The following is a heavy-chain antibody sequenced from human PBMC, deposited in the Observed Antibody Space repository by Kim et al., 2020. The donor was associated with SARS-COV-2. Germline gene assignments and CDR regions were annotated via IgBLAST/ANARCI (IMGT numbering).Heavy chain of an antibody. V-gene: IGHV4-59*13. CDR2: IYYSGST. D-gene: IGHD2-2*02. CDR1: GGSISSYY. Sequence: SETLSLTCTVSGGSISSYYWSWIRQPPGKGLEWIGYIYYSGSTNYNPSLKSRVTISVDTSKNQFSLKLSSVTAADTAVYYCARGCSSTSCYSAFDIWGQGTMVTVSS. CDR3: ARGCSSTSCYSAFDI. J-gene: IGHJ3*02.